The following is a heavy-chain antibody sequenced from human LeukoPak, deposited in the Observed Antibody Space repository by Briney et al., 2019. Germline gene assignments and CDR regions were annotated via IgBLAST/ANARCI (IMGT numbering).Heavy chain of an antibody. V-gene: IGHV3-30*18. CDR1: GFTFSSYG. CDR2: ISYDGSNK. CDR3: AKGGNYYGSGSYYNPSSGMDV. Sequence: GGSLRLSCAASGFTFSSYGMHWVRQAPGKGLEWVAVISYDGSNKYYADSVKGRFTISRDNSKNTLYLQMNSLRAEDTAVYYCAKGGNYYGSGSYYNPSSGMDVWGQGTTVTVSS. J-gene: IGHJ6*02. D-gene: IGHD3-10*01.